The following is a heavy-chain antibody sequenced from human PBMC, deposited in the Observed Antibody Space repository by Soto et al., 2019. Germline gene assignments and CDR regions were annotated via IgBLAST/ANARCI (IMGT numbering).Heavy chain of an antibody. D-gene: IGHD6-6*01. Sequence: ETLSLTCTVSPGAITTDKKFWAWVRQSPGRGLEWIGSIYYHGTTFYNPSLNGRVSMFVDPSESQFSLRLTSVTAADTALYYCARHGAEAARRFDYWGQGSLVTVSS. J-gene: IGHJ4*01. CDR2: IYYHGTT. CDR3: ARHGAEAARRFDY. V-gene: IGHV4-39*01. CDR1: PGAITTDKKF.